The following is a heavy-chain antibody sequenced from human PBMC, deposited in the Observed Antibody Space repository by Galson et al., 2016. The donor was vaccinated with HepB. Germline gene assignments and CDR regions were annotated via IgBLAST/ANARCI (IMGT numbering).Heavy chain of an antibody. CDR1: GFSVSSNF. D-gene: IGHD6-13*01. J-gene: IGHJ4*02. CDR3: ARAIAAAGNFDY. Sequence: SLRLSCAASGFSVSSNFVSWVRQSPGKGLEWVSVIYTGGSTYYADSVNGRFTISRDNSKNMLYLQMNSLRAEDTAVYYCARAIAAAGNFDYWGQGTLVTVSS. V-gene: IGHV3-53*01. CDR2: IYTGGST.